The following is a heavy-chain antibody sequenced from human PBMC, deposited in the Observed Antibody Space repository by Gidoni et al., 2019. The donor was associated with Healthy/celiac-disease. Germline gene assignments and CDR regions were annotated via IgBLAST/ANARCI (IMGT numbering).Heavy chain of an antibody. D-gene: IGHD6-19*01. J-gene: IGHJ4*02. CDR3: ARGEGKEAGYSSGWYFDY. Sequence: QVQLVQSGAEVKKPGASVKGSCKASGYTFTVYYMHWVRQAPGQGLEWMGWINPNSGGTNYAQKFQGRVTMTRDPSISTAYMELSRLRSDDTAGYYCARGEGKEAGYSSGWYFDYWGQGTLVTVSS. V-gene: IGHV1-2*02. CDR1: GYTFTVYY. CDR2: INPNSGGT.